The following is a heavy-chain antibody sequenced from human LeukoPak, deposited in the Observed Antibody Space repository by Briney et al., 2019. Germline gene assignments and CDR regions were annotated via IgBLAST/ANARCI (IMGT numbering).Heavy chain of an antibody. V-gene: IGHV3-11*01. Sequence: GGSLRLSCAASGFTFSDYYMSWIRQAPGKGLEWVSYISSSGSTISYADSVKGRFTISRDNAKNSLFLQMNSLRAEDTAVYYCRGCSSTSCYDYWGQGTLVTASS. CDR3: RGCSSTSCYDY. J-gene: IGHJ4*02. D-gene: IGHD2-2*01. CDR1: GFTFSDYY. CDR2: ISSSGSTI.